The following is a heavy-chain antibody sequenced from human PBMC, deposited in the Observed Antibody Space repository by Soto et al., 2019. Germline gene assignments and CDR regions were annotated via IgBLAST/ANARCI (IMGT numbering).Heavy chain of an antibody. J-gene: IGHJ6*03. Sequence: TSETLSLTCTVSGGSISSYYWSWIRQPPGKGLEWIGYIYYSGSTNYNPSLKSRVTISVDTSKNQFSLKLSSVTAADTAVYYCARERGVPAAIYYYYYMDVWGKGTTVTVSS. V-gene: IGHV4-59*01. CDR1: GGSISSYY. CDR2: IYYSGST. CDR3: ARERGVPAAIYYYYYMDV. D-gene: IGHD2-2*02.